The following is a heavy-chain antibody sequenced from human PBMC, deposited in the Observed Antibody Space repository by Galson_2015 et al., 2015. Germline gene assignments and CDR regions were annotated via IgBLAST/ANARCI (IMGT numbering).Heavy chain of an antibody. V-gene: IGHV3-23*01. J-gene: IGHJ4*02. CDR1: GFTFSSYA. Sequence: SLRLSCAVSGFTFSSYAMGWVRQAPGTGLEGVSSIGDSGANTKYADSVKGRFTISRDNSKNTLYLQMYSLRGDDTAVYYCAKGGPYCSGGNCHGVFDSWGQGTLVTVSS. CDR2: IGDSGANT. D-gene: IGHD2-15*01. CDR3: AKGGPYCSGGNCHGVFDS.